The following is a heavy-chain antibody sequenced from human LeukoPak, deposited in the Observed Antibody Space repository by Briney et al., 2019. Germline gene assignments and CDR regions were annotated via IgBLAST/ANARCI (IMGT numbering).Heavy chain of an antibody. D-gene: IGHD4-17*01. V-gene: IGHV4-31*03. Sequence: SETLSLTCTVSGGSINYYYWMWTRQHPGKGLEWIGYIYYSGSTYYNPSLKSRVTISVDTSKNQFSLKLSSVTAADTAVYYCARGADDYGDYVAHFDYWGQGTLVTVSS. CDR2: IYYSGST. CDR3: ARGADDYGDYVAHFDY. CDR1: GGSINYYY. J-gene: IGHJ4*02.